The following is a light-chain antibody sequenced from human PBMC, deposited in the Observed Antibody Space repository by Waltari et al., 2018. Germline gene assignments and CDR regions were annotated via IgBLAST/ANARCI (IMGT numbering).Light chain of an antibody. CDR3: MQALQTPPT. V-gene: IGKV2-28*01. CDR2: LGY. J-gene: IGKJ5*01. CDR1: QSLLHSNGYNY. Sequence: EIVMTQSPLSLPVTPGEPASISCRSSQSLLHSNGYNYLDWYLQKPGQSPQLLIYLGYNRASGVPDRFSGSGSGTGFTLKISRVEAEDVGVYYCMQALQTPPTFGQGTRLEIK.